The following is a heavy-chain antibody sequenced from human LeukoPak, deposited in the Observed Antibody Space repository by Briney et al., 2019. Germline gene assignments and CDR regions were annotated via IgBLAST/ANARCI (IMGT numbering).Heavy chain of an antibody. J-gene: IGHJ5*02. CDR2: IYHSGNT. Sequence: SETLSLTCAVSGYSISSAYYWGWIRQPPGKGLEWIGSIYHSGNTYYNPSLKSRLTISLDTSKNQFSLKLSSVTAADTAVYYCARHSSYSSGWRMYNWFDPWGQGTLVTVSS. D-gene: IGHD6-19*01. V-gene: IGHV4-38-2*01. CDR3: ARHSSYSSGWRMYNWFDP. CDR1: GYSISSAYY.